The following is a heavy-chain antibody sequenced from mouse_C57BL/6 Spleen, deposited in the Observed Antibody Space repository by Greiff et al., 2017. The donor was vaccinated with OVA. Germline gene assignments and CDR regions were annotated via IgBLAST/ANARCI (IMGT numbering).Heavy chain of an antibody. V-gene: IGHV1-74*01. CDR3: AMGWDWYFGV. D-gene: IGHD3-3*01. CDR2: IHPSDSDT. J-gene: IGHJ1*03. Sequence: QVQLQQPGAELVKPGASVKVSCKASGYTFTSYWMHWVKQRPGQGLEWIGRIHPSDSDTNYNQKFKGKAKLTVDKTASTAYMQLSSLTSEDSAVYYCAMGWDWYFGVWGTGTTVTVSS. CDR1: GYTFTSYW.